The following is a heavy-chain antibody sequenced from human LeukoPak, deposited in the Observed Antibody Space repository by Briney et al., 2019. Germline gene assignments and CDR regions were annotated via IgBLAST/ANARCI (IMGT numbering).Heavy chain of an antibody. CDR2: IYTSGST. CDR1: GGSLRSGSYY. CDR3: ARSDIVVVPAAIPPHYYYYGMDV. Sequence: SQTLSLTCTVSGGSLRSGSYYWIWLRQPAGKGLEWIGRIYTSGSTNYNPSLKSRVTISVDTSKTQFSLKLSSVTAADTAVYYCARSDIVVVPAAIPPHYYYYGMDVWGQGTTVTVSS. D-gene: IGHD2-2*01. V-gene: IGHV4-61*02. J-gene: IGHJ6*02.